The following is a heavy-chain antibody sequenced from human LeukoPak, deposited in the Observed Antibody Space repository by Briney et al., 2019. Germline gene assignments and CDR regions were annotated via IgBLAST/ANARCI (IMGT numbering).Heavy chain of an antibody. D-gene: IGHD4-17*01. CDR3: AKDPDYGDVPYYYYMDV. J-gene: IGHJ6*03. Sequence: GGSLRLSCAASGFTFSNYGMHWVRQAPGKGLEWVAFIRYDGSNKFYTDSVKGRFTISRDNSKNTLYLQMNSLRAEDTAVYYCAKDPDYGDVPYYYYMDVWGKGTTVTVSS. V-gene: IGHV3-30*02. CDR1: GFTFSNYG. CDR2: IRYDGSNK.